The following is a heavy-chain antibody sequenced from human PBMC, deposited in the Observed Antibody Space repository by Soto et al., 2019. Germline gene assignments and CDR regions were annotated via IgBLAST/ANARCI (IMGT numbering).Heavy chain of an antibody. CDR2: IYYSGST. Sequence: PSETLSLTCTVSGGSISSGGYYWSWIRQHPGKGLEWIGYIYYSGSTYYNPSLKNQDTISVDTSKNQISLKLSSVTAADTAVFYCARGGVTLEVPAAMNDFDIWGQGTMVTVSS. D-gene: IGHD2-2*01. J-gene: IGHJ3*02. V-gene: IGHV4-31*01. CDR1: GGSISSGGYY. CDR3: ARGGVTLEVPAAMNDFDI.